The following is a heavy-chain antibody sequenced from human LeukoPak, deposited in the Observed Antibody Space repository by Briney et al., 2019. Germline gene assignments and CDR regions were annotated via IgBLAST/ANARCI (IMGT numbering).Heavy chain of an antibody. Sequence: PSETLSLTCTVSGYSISSGYYWCWIRQPPGKGLEWIGSMYHSGSTYYNPSLKSRVTISVDTSKNQFSLKLSSVTAADTAVYYCARLPIVVVPSTSFDIWGQGTMVTVSS. CDR2: MYHSGST. D-gene: IGHD2-2*01. V-gene: IGHV4-38-2*02. J-gene: IGHJ3*02. CDR3: ARLPIVVVPSTSFDI. CDR1: GYSISSGYY.